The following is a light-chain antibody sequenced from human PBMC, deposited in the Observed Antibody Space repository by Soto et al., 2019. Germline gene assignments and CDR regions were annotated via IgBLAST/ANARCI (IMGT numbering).Light chain of an antibody. Sequence: DIQMTQSPSSLSASVGDSVTITCRASQSIIHFLNWYQQKTGKAPKLLIYAASTLESGVPSRFSGSESGTDFTLTISSLLPEDFATYYCQQSYNNPRTFGQGKIREIK. CDR2: AAS. CDR3: QQSYNNPRT. CDR1: QSIIHF. V-gene: IGKV1-39*01. J-gene: IGKJ2*01.